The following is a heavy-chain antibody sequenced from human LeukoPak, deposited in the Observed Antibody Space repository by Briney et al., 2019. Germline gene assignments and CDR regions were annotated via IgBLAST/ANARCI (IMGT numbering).Heavy chain of an antibody. CDR1: GFTFSSYS. CDR2: ISSSSSYI. CDR3: ARGTVMVAEYFQH. V-gene: IGHV3-21*01. J-gene: IGHJ1*01. Sequence: GGSLRRSCAASGFTFSSYSMNWVRQAPGKGLEWVSSISSSSSYIYYADSVKGRFTISRDNAKNSLYLQMNSLRAEDTAVYYCARGTVMVAEYFQHWGQGTLVTVSS. D-gene: IGHD4-17*01.